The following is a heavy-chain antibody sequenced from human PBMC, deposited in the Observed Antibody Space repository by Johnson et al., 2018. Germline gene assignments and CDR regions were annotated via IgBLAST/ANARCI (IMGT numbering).Heavy chain of an antibody. CDR2: ISYDGNNK. Sequence: QVQLVQSGGGVVQPGRSLRLSCAASGFTFDTYGMHWVRQAPGTGLEWVAVISYDGNNKYYADSVKGRFTVSSDNSKNTVYLQMNRLRVEDTAVYYCGAFGYGDYWGQGTLVTVSS. CDR1: GFTFDTYG. D-gene: IGHD5-12*01. V-gene: IGHV3-30*03. CDR3: GAFGYGDY. J-gene: IGHJ4*02.